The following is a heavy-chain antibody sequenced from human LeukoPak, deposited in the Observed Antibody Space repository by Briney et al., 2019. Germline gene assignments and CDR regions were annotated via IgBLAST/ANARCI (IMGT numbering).Heavy chain of an antibody. CDR1: GFTFSSYS. V-gene: IGHV3-21*01. D-gene: IGHD3-10*01. CDR3: ARLMVRGVDSYFDY. Sequence: GGSLRLSCAASGFTFSSYSMNWVRQAPGKGLEWVSSISSSSSYIYYADSVKGRFTISRDNAKNSLYLQMNSLRAEDTAVYYCARLMVRGVDSYFDYWGQGTLVTVSS. CDR2: ISSSSSYI. J-gene: IGHJ4*02.